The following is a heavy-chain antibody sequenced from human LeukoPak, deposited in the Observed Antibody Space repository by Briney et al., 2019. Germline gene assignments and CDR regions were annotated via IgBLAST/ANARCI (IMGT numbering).Heavy chain of an antibody. V-gene: IGHV2-5*02. CDR2: IYWDDDK. D-gene: IGHD2-8*01. J-gene: IGHJ4*02. CDR1: GFSLSTRGVG. CDR3: AHTTLMGLDFDY. Sequence: SGPTLVKPTQTLTLTCTFSGFSLSTRGVGVGWIRQPPGKALEWLALIYWDDDKRYSPSLKSRLTITKDTSKNQVVLTMTNMDPVDTATYYCAHTTLMGLDFDYWGQGTLVTVSS.